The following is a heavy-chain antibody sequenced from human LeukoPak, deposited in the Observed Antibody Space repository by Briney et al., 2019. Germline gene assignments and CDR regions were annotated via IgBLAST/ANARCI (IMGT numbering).Heavy chain of an antibody. CDR3: ATISAGGFDP. V-gene: IGHV4-38-2*02. D-gene: IGHD3-3*02. Sequence: SETLSLTCTVSSGSMTDSCWGWFRQAPGKGLEWLGSIYHSGSTYYNPSLKSRVTISVDTGFPRPQTSSNQFSLNLTSVTAADTAVYYCATISAGGFDPWGQGTLVTVSS. CDR2: IYHSGST. CDR1: SGSMTDSC. J-gene: IGHJ5*02.